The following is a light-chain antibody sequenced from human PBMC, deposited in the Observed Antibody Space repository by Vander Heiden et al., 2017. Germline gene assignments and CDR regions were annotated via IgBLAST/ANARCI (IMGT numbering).Light chain of an antibody. CDR3: QAWDSSTLV. V-gene: IGLV3-1*01. J-gene: IGLJ2*01. Sequence: SYELTQPPSLSVSQGQAATITCSGDKLGERFAAWYQQRPGQSPVLLIYQNDRRPSGIPERFSGSNSGNTATPTISGTQTVDDADYYCQAWDSSTLVFGGGTKVTVL. CDR1: KLGERF. CDR2: QND.